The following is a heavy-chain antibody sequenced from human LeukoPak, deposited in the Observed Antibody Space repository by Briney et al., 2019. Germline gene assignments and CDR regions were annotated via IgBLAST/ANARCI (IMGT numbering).Heavy chain of an antibody. Sequence: GGSLRLSCAASGFTFSTYYMSWARQAPGKGLEWVASIKQDGSEKYYVDSMKGRFTISRDNAKNSLYLQLNSLRVEDTAVYYCASNEVAGTRDYWGQGTLVTVSS. CDR3: ASNEVAGTRDY. V-gene: IGHV3-7*01. CDR1: GFTFSTYY. J-gene: IGHJ4*02. CDR2: IKQDGSEK. D-gene: IGHD6-19*01.